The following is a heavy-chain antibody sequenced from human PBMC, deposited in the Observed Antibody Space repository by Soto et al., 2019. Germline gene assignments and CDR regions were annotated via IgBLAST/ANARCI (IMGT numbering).Heavy chain of an antibody. CDR1: GYTFLNYA. V-gene: IGHV1-3*01. J-gene: IGHJ4*02. CDR2: INVANGNT. CDR3: AREYFDMLTGYYSHEY. Sequence: QVHLVQSGAGVRKPGASVKLSGKASGYTFLNYAMHWVRQAPGQRPEWMGWINVANGNTKYSPKFQGRVTFTRDTSASTAYMEVSSLRSEDTAVYYCAREYFDMLTGYYSHEYWGQGTLVTVSS. D-gene: IGHD3-9*01.